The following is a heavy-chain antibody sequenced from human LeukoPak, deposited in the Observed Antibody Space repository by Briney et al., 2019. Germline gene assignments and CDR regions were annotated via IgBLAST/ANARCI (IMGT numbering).Heavy chain of an antibody. Sequence: PSQTLSLTCAVSGGSISSGGYSWSWIRQPPGKGLEWIGYIYHSGSTYYNPSLKSRVTISVDRSKNQFSLKLSSVTAADTAVYYCARGPGYCSSTSCYTGRYVDYWGQGTLVTVSS. D-gene: IGHD2-2*02. CDR2: IYHSGST. CDR1: GGSISSGGYS. V-gene: IGHV4-30-2*01. CDR3: ARGPGYCSSTSCYTGRYVDY. J-gene: IGHJ4*02.